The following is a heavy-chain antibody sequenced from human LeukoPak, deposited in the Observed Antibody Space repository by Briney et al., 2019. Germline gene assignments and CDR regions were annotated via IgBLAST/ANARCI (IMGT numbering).Heavy chain of an antibody. Sequence: GRSLRLSCAASGFTFDDCAMHWVRQAPGKGLEWVSGISWNSGSIGYADSVKGRFTISRDNAKNSLYLQMNSLRAEDMALYYCAKESSSGYYFDYWDQGTLVTVSS. CDR1: GFTFDDCA. V-gene: IGHV3-9*03. J-gene: IGHJ4*02. CDR2: ISWNSGSI. CDR3: AKESSSGYYFDY. D-gene: IGHD6-19*01.